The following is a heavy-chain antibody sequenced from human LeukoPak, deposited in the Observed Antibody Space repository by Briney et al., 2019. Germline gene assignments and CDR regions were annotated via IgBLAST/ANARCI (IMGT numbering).Heavy chain of an antibody. J-gene: IGHJ6*03. Sequence: SETLSLTCTVSGGSISSYYWGWIRQPPGKGLEWIGYIYYSGSTNYNPSLKSRVTISVDTSKNQFSLKLSSVTAADTAVYYCARVSSSWPYYYYYYYMDVWGKGTTVTISS. CDR1: GGSISSYY. CDR3: ARVSSSWPYYYYYYYMDV. CDR2: IYYSGST. V-gene: IGHV4-59*01. D-gene: IGHD6-13*01.